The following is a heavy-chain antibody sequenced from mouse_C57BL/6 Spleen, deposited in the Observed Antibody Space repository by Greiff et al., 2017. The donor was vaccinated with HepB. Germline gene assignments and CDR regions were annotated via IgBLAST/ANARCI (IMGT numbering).Heavy chain of an antibody. D-gene: IGHD1-1*01. J-gene: IGHJ1*03. V-gene: IGHV5-4*01. CDR2: ISDGCSYT. Sequence: EVMLVESGGGLVKPGGSLKLSCAASGFTFSSYAMSWVRQTPEKRLEWVATISDGCSYTYYPDNVKGRFTISRDNAKNNLYLQMSHLKSEDTAKDYCAREGDYGSSSYWYFDVWGTGTTVTVSS. CDR3: AREGDYGSSSYWYFDV. CDR1: GFTFSSYA.